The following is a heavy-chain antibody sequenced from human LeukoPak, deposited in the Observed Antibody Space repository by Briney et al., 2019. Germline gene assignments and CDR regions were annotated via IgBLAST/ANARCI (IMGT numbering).Heavy chain of an antibody. V-gene: IGHV4-59*01. D-gene: IGHD6-19*01. CDR2: IYYSGST. CDR3: AREKSSGSPGWFDP. CDR1: GGSISSYY. Sequence: SETLSLTCTVSGGSISSYYWSWIRQPPGKGLEWIGYIYYSGSTNYNPSLKSRVTISVDTSKNQFFLKLSSVTAADTAVYYCAREKSSGSPGWFDPWGQGTLVTISS. J-gene: IGHJ5*02.